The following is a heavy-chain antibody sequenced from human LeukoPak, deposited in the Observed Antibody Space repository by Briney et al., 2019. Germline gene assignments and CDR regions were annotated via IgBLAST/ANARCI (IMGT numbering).Heavy chain of an antibody. V-gene: IGHV3-30-3*01. D-gene: IGHD6-19*01. CDR1: GFTFSSYA. CDR2: ISYDGSNK. Sequence: GGSLRLSCAASGFTFSSYAMHWVRQAPGKGLEWVAVISYDGSNKYYADSVKGRFTISRDNSKSTLYLQMNSLRAEDTAVYYCARGPRGGFGYSSHFDYWGQGTLVTVSS. J-gene: IGHJ4*02. CDR3: ARGPRGGFGYSSHFDY.